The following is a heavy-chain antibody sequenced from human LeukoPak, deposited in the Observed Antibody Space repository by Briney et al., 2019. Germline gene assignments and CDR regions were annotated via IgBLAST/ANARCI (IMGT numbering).Heavy chain of an antibody. Sequence: GGSLRLSCAASGFTFSTYWMSWVRQAPGKGLEWVANIKQDGSEKYYVDSVKGRFTISRDNAKNSVYLQMNSLRVEDTAVYYCAKDDGLAAAGTSFDYWGQGTLVTVSS. CDR3: AKDDGLAAAGTSFDY. J-gene: IGHJ4*02. V-gene: IGHV3-7*01. CDR2: IKQDGSEK. D-gene: IGHD6-13*01. CDR1: GFTFSTYW.